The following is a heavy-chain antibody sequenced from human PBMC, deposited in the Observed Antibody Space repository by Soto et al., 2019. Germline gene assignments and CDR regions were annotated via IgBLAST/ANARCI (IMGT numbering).Heavy chain of an antibody. D-gene: IGHD6-19*01. J-gene: IGHJ4*02. Sequence: GGSLRLSCAASGFMFSDYGMHWVRQAPGKGLEWVAIIWYDGNYKYYSESAKGRFTISRDNSNNTLYLQMNNLRVEDTAVYLCAREGAVAGSQDFWGQGTLVTVSS. CDR1: GFMFSDYG. CDR2: IWYDGNYK. V-gene: IGHV3-33*01. CDR3: AREGAVAGSQDF.